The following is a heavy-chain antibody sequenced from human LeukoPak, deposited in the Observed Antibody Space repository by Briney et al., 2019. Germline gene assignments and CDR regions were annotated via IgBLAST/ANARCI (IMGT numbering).Heavy chain of an antibody. D-gene: IGHD6-13*01. CDR1: GYTFTSYG. CDR2: INPHSGDT. Sequence: ASVKVSCKASGYTFTSYGISWVRQAPGQGLEWMGWINPHSGDTGYAQKFQGRVTMTRDMSITTTYMELTRLRSDDTAFYYCARWDGYSSSPDYWGQGSLVTVSS. J-gene: IGHJ4*02. CDR3: ARWDGYSSSPDY. V-gene: IGHV1-2*02.